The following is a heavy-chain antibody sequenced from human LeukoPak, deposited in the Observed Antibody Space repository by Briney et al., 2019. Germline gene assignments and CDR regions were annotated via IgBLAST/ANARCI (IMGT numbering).Heavy chain of an antibody. V-gene: IGHV4-59*01. CDR1: GGSISSYY. Sequence: SETLSLTCTVSGGSISSYYWSWIRQPPGKGLEWIGYIYYSGSTNYNPPLKSRVTISVDTSKNQFSLKLSSVTAADTAVYYCARDNWNYGSSMDVWGQGTTVTVSS. CDR2: IYYSGST. D-gene: IGHD1-7*01. J-gene: IGHJ6*02. CDR3: ARDNWNYGSSMDV.